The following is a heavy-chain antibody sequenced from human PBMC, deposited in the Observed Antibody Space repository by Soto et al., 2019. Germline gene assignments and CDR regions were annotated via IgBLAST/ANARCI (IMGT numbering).Heavy chain of an antibody. V-gene: IGHV3-30-3*01. CDR1: GFTLSGHA. Sequence: QVQLVESGGDVVQPGTSLRLSCVASGFTLSGHAMHWVRQAPGEGLEWLAIIAADGSREYYADSVKGRFTISRDNSKNTLYLQMNSLRAEDTAVYYCAKEDLERDYFDYWGQGTLVTVSS. CDR2: IAADGSRE. D-gene: IGHD1-1*01. CDR3: AKEDLERDYFDY. J-gene: IGHJ4*02.